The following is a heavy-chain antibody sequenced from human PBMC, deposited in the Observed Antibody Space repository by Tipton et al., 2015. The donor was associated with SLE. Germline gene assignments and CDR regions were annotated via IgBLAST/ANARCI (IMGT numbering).Heavy chain of an antibody. J-gene: IGHJ6*02. V-gene: IGHV4-59*01. D-gene: IGHD5-12*01. CDR1: GGSISSYY. CDR3: AAMGGLRYYYGMDV. CDR2: IYCSGST. Sequence: TLSLTCTVSGGSISSYYWSWIRQPPGKGLEWIGYIYCSGSTNYNPSLKSRVTISVDTSKNQFSLKLSSVTAADTAVYYCAAMGGLRYYYGMDVWGQGTTVTVSS.